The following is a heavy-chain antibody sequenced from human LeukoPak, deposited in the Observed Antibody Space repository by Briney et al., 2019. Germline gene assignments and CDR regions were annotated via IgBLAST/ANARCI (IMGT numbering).Heavy chain of an antibody. CDR3: ARDRDCSSTSCYYYFDY. V-gene: IGHV4-4*07. J-gene: IGHJ4*02. Sequence: PSETLSLTCTVSGGSISSYYWSWIRQPAGKGLEWIGRIYTSGSTNYNPSLKSRVTMSVDTSKNQFSLKLSSVTAADTAVYYCARDRDCSSTSCYYYFDYWGQGTLVTVSS. CDR1: GGSISSYY. D-gene: IGHD2-2*01. CDR2: IYTSGST.